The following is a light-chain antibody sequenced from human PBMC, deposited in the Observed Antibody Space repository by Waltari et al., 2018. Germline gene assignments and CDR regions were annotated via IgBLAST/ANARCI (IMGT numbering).Light chain of an antibody. CDR3: QQAHRLPFI. V-gene: IGKV1-12*01. J-gene: IGKJ2*01. Sequence: DIQMTQSPSSVSASVGDRVTITCRASQDIRSLLAWYQQTPGRAPKPLIYGASTLQTGVSSRFSGGESGTNFTLTINSLQPEDFATYYCQQAHRLPFIFGQGTKLEIK. CDR1: QDIRSL. CDR2: GAS.